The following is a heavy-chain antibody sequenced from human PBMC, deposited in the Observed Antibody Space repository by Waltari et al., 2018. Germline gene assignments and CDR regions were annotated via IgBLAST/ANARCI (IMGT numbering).Heavy chain of an antibody. CDR3: ARDDGYSSGWYQDY. D-gene: IGHD6-19*01. Sequence: QVQLVQSGAEVKKTGSSVKVSCKASGGTFSSYAISWVRQAPGQGLEWMGGIIPIFGTANYAQKFQGRVTITADKSTSTAYMELSSLRSEDTAVYYCARDDGYSSGWYQDYWGQGTLVTVSS. CDR2: IIPIFGTA. J-gene: IGHJ4*02. V-gene: IGHV1-69*14. CDR1: GGTFSSYA.